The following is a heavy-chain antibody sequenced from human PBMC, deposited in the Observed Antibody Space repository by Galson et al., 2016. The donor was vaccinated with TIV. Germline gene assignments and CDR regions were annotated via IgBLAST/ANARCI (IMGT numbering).Heavy chain of an antibody. CDR1: GFTSTSSA. CDR2: VVVGSGNT. D-gene: IGHD3-9*01. CDR3: AASPDDILEDGPYYYYMDV. Sequence: SVKVSCKASGFTSTSSAVQWVRQARGQRLEWIGWVVVGSGNTNYAQKFQERLTINRYMSTSTVYMELSSLRSEDTAVYYCAASPDDILEDGPYYYYMDVWGKGTTVTVSS. J-gene: IGHJ6*03. V-gene: IGHV1-58*01.